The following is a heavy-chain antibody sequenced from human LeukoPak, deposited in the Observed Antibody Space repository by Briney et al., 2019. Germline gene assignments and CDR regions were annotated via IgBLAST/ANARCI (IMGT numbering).Heavy chain of an antibody. J-gene: IGHJ6*02. V-gene: IGHV4-39*01. CDR1: GGSIGSSGFY. CDR3: GRHVSSGWDYFNGLDV. CDR2: VYYPGTT. D-gene: IGHD6-19*01. Sequence: QTSETLSLTCKVSGGSIGSSGFYWGWFRQPPGKGLEWIGSVYYPGTTHYNPSLESRVTISVDTSKWQVFLTLRSVTATDTAVYYCGRHVSSGWDYFNGLDVWGQGTAVNVFS.